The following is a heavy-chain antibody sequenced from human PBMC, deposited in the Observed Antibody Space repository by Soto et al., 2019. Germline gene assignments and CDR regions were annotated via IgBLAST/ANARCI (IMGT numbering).Heavy chain of an antibody. Sequence: QVQLVQSGAEVEKPGASVKVSCKASGYTFTNYAVHWVRQAPGQRLERMGWINAGNGNTRYSQKFQGRVTITRDTSARTAYMELSSLRSEATAVYYCARGHLAVVPVASWYFYMDVWGKGTTVTVSS. CDR2: INAGNGNT. D-gene: IGHD2-2*01. CDR1: GYTFTNYA. CDR3: ARGHLAVVPVASWYFYMDV. V-gene: IGHV1-3*01. J-gene: IGHJ6*03.